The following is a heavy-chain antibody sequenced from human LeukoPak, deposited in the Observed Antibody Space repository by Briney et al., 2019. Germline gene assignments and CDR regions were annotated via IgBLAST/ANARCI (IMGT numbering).Heavy chain of an antibody. Sequence: GGSLRLSCAASGFTFSSYAVSWVRQAAGEGREWGSAISGGGGSTYYADSVEGLFTISRDNSKNALYLQMNRLRAEATAVYYCTKEPRDYYYDSIDYWGQGTLVTVSS. CDR3: TKEPRDYYYDSIDY. CDR1: GFTFSSYA. CDR2: ISGGGGST. J-gene: IGHJ4*02. V-gene: IGHV3-23*01. D-gene: IGHD3-22*01.